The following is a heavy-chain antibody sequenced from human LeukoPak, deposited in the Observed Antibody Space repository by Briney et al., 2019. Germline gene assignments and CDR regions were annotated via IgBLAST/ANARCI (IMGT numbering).Heavy chain of an antibody. CDR1: GFTFSDYY. CDR3: ARENRDDDTVWGSYRRANYYYGMDV. J-gene: IGHJ6*02. D-gene: IGHD3-16*02. Sequence: GGSLRLYCAASGFTFSDYYLSWIRQAPGKGLEGVSYISSSCSTIYYADSVKGRFTISRDNAKNSLYLQMNSLRAEDTAVYYCARENRDDDTVWGSYRRANYYYGMDVWGQGTTVTVSS. CDR2: ISSSCSTI. V-gene: IGHV3-11*01.